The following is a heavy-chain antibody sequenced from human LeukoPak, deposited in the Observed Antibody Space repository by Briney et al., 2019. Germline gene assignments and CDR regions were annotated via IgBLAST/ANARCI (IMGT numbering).Heavy chain of an antibody. CDR1: GFTSSTYA. J-gene: IGHJ4*02. Sequence: GGSLRLSCAASGFTSSTYAMHWVRQGPGKGLEWVAVISNDGSNKYYADSVKGRFTISRDNSKNTLYLKMSSLSAEDTAVYYCARTTTPHYYGSGSYALGYWGQGALVSAPS. D-gene: IGHD3-10*01. V-gene: IGHV3-30-3*01. CDR3: ARTTTPHYYGSGSYALGY. CDR2: ISNDGSNK.